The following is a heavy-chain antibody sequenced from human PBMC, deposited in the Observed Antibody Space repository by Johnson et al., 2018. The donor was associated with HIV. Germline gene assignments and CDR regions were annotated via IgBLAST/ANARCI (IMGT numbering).Heavy chain of an antibody. D-gene: IGHD3-10*01. CDR1: GFTFSSYW. V-gene: IGHV3-7*01. CDR3: AREGGGTVVLGDEGAFDI. CDR2: IKQDGSEK. J-gene: IGHJ3*02. Sequence: VQLVESGGGLVQPGGSLRLSCAASGFTFSSYWMSWVRQAPGKGLEWVANIKQDGSEKYYVDSVKGRFTISRDNAKNSMYLQLNSLIAEDTSVYYCAREGGGTVVLGDEGAFDIWGQGTMVTVS.